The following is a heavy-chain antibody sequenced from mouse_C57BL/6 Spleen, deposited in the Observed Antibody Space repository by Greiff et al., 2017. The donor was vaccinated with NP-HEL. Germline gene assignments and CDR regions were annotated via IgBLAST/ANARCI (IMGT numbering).Heavy chain of an antibody. CDR3: ARGPYYAMDY. CDR2: ISSGSSTI. CDR1: GFTFSDYG. Sequence: EVKVEESGGGLVKPGGSLKLSCAASGFTFSDYGMHWVRQAPEKGLEWVAYISSGSSTIYYADTVKGRFTNSRENAKNTLFLQMTSLRAEDTAMYYCARGPYYAMDYWGQGTSVTVSS. V-gene: IGHV5-17*01. J-gene: IGHJ4*01.